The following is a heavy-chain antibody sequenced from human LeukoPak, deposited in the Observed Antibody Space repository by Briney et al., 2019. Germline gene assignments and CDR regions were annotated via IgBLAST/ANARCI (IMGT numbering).Heavy chain of an antibody. J-gene: IGHJ4*02. D-gene: IGHD5-18*01. CDR3: ARDLSGVTGYTYGRGIDY. CDR2: IKKDGIEK. V-gene: IGHV3-7*01. CDR1: GFTFSSYW. Sequence: GGSLRLSCAASGFTFSSYWMSWVRQAPGKGLEWVANIKKDGIEKYYVDSVKGRFTISRDNAKTSLYLQMNSLRAEDTAVYYCARDLSGVTGYTYGRGIDYWGQGTLVTVSS.